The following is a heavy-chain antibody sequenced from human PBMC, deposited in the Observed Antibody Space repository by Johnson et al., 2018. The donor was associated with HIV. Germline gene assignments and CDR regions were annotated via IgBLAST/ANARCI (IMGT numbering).Heavy chain of an antibody. CDR2: ISYDGSNK. V-gene: IGHV3-30*04. CDR1: GFTFSSYA. J-gene: IGHJ3*02. D-gene: IGHD7-27*01. CDR3: ARENWGKRMNAFDI. Sequence: QVQLVESGGGVVQPGRSLRLSCAASGFTFSSYAMHWVRQAPGKGLEWVAVISYDGSNKYYADSVKGRFTISRDNSKNTLYLQMNSLRAEDTAVYYCARENWGKRMNAFDIWGQGTMVTVSS.